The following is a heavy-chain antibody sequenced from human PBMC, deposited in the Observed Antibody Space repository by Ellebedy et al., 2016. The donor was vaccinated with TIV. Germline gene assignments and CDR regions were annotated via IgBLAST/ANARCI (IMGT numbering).Heavy chain of an antibody. D-gene: IGHD6-19*01. Sequence: ASVKVSCKASGYTFTSYGISWVRQAPGQGLEWMGWISAYNGNTNYAQKLQGRVTMTTDTSTSTAYMELRSLRSDDTAVYYCARDRSVAGSNYSMRYWGQGTLVTVSS. CDR3: ARDRSVAGSNYSMRY. J-gene: IGHJ4*02. V-gene: IGHV1-18*01. CDR2: ISAYNGNT. CDR1: GYTFTSYG.